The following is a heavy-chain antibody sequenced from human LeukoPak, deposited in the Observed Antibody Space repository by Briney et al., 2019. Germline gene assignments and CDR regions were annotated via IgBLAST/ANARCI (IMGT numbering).Heavy chain of an antibody. CDR3: ARDADNCGGDCYPRFDY. Sequence: PGGSLRLSCAASGFTFSSYSMNWVRQPPGKGLEWVSSISSSSSYIYYADSVKGRFTISRDNAKNSLYLQMNSLRAEDTAVYYCARDADNCGGDCYPRFDYWGQGTLVTVSS. V-gene: IGHV3-21*01. CDR2: ISSSSSYI. D-gene: IGHD2-21*02. J-gene: IGHJ4*02. CDR1: GFTFSSYS.